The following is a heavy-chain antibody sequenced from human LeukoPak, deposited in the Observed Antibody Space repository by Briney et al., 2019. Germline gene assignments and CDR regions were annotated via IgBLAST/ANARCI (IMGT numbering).Heavy chain of an antibody. Sequence: PGGSLRLSCAASGFTFSTSWMSWVRQAPGRGLEWVANIKQDGSEKYYVDSVKGRFTISRDNAKNSMYLQMNSLRVEDTAVYYCAGGGGWYPAYWGQGTLVTVSS. CDR3: AGGGGWYPAY. V-gene: IGHV3-7*01. D-gene: IGHD6-19*01. J-gene: IGHJ4*02. CDR1: GFTFSTSW. CDR2: IKQDGSEK.